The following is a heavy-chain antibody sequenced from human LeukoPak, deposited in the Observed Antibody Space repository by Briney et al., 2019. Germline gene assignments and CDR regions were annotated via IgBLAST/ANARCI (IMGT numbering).Heavy chain of an antibody. CDR1: GGSISSSGYY. D-gene: IGHD3-22*01. V-gene: IGHV4-39*01. CDR3: ASGPEGYYYDSSGYYYVD. CDR2: IYYSGST. J-gene: IGHJ4*02. Sequence: SETLSLTCTVSGGSISSSGYYWGWIRQPPGKGLNWIGSIYYSGSTYYNPSLKSRVTISVDTSKNQFSLKLSSVTAADTAVYYCASGPEGYYYDSSGYYYVDWGQGTLVTVSS.